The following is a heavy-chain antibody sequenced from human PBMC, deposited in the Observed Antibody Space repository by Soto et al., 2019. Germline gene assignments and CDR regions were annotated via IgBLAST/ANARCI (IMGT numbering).Heavy chain of an antibody. CDR3: ARACEHLYFDY. V-gene: IGHV4-61*01. CDR1: GGSVTSTSYY. J-gene: IGHJ4*02. Sequence: SETLSLTCTVSGGSVTSTSYYWSWIRQPPGKGLEWIGYMHYSGSTNYNPSLKSRVTISVDTSKNQFSLKLSSVTAADTAVYYCARACEHLYFDYWGQGTLVTVPQ. CDR2: MHYSGST.